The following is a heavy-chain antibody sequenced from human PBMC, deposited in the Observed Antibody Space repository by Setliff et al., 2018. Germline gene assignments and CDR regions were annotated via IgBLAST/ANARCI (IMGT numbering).Heavy chain of an antibody. Sequence: PGGSLRLSCAASGFTFRTYSMSWVRQAPGKGLEWVSAISGDSRSIYYADSVKGRFTISRDNSKNTLYLQMDSLRAEDTAMYHCASNNPTRRAVDSTPIDCWGQGALVTVSS. J-gene: IGHJ4*02. CDR3: ASNNPTRRAVDSTPIDC. V-gene: IGHV3-23*01. CDR2: ISGDSRSI. CDR1: GFTFRTYS. D-gene: IGHD6-19*01.